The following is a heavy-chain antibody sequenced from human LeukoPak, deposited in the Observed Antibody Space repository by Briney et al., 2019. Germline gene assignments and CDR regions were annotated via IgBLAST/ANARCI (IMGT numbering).Heavy chain of an antibody. CDR2: IDTSSRYI. J-gene: IGHJ4*02. D-gene: IGHD2-2*01. V-gene: IGHV3-21*01. Sequence: GGSLRLSCAASGFTSSSYSMDWVRQAPGKGLEWVSFIDTSSRYIYQADSVKGRFTISRDNAKSSLFLQMNSLRAEDTAVYYCARVGGHCTSTSCPPPDYWGQGTLVTVSS. CDR3: ARVGGHCTSTSCPPPDY. CDR1: GFTSSSYS.